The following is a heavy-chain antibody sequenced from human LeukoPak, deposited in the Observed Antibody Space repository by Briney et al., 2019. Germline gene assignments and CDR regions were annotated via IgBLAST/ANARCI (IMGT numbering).Heavy chain of an antibody. V-gene: IGHV1-2*02. CDR2: INPNSGDT. CDR1: GYTFTGYY. Sequence: ASVKVSCKASGYTFTGYYMHWVRQAPGQGLEWMGWINPNSGDTNYAQKFQGRVTMTRDTSISTAYMELSRLRSDDTAVYYCARDGYSYGYYYYYYMDVWGKGTTVTVSS. CDR3: ARDGYSYGYYYYYYMDV. J-gene: IGHJ6*03. D-gene: IGHD5-18*01.